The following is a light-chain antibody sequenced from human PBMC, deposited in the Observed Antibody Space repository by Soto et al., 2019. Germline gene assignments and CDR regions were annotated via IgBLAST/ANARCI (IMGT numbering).Light chain of an antibody. CDR1: QSVSSDF. V-gene: IGKV3-20*01. Sequence: EIVLMQSPGTLSLSPGERATLSCRASQSVSSDFLAWYQEKPGQAPRLLIYGASNRATGIPDRFSGSGSGTHFTLTISRLEPEDVAVYYCQQYGSSPSFGQGTKVDIK. CDR3: QQYGSSPS. J-gene: IGKJ1*01. CDR2: GAS.